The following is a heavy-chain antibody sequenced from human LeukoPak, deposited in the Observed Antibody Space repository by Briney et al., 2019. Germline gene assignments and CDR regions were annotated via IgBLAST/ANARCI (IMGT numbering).Heavy chain of an antibody. V-gene: IGHV3-74*01. CDR3: ARVRIVAPRGAFDI. CDR2: INSDGSST. J-gene: IGHJ3*02. D-gene: IGHD3-22*01. Sequence: GGSLRLSCAASGFTFSSYWMHWVRQAPGKGLVWVSRINSDGSSTSYADSVKGRFTISRDNAKNTLYLQMNSLRAEDTAVYYCARVRIVAPRGAFDIWGQGTMVTVSS. CDR1: GFTFSSYW.